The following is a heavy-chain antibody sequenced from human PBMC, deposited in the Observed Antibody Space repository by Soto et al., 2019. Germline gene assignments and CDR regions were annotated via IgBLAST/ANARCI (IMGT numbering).Heavy chain of an antibody. CDR1: GFTFSRYG. D-gene: IGHD6-13*01. CDR2: VSHDGLAE. CDR3: ANETVAAGSPTHCDY. Sequence: QVQLVESGGGVVQPGRSLRLLCAGSGFTFSRYGMHWVRQAPGMGLEWVAVVSHDGLAEYYGDSVKGRFTISRDNSKNTISLEMNSLRTQDTAIYFCANETVAAGSPTHCDYWAEGTL. V-gene: IGHV3-30*18. J-gene: IGHJ4*02.